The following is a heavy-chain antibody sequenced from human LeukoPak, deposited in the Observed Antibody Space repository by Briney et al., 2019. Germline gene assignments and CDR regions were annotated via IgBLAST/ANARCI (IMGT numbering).Heavy chain of an antibody. CDR1: GFTFSSYG. J-gene: IGHJ4*02. V-gene: IGHV3-30*18. D-gene: IGHD3-16*01. CDR3: AKDAEGPVWYYFDY. CDR2: ISYDGSNK. Sequence: PGGSLRLSCAASGFTFSSYGMHWVRQAPGKGLEWVAVISYDGSNKYYADSVKGRFTISRDNSKNTLYLQMNSLRAEDTAVYYCAKDAEGPVWYYFDYWGQGTLVTVSS.